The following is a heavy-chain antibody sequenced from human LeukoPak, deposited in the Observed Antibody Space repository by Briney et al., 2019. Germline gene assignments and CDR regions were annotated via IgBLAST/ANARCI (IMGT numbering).Heavy chain of an antibody. CDR3: ARLPMVRGVIIEGYFQH. J-gene: IGHJ1*01. CDR2: IYPGDSDT. V-gene: IGHV5-51*01. D-gene: IGHD3-10*01. Sequence: GESLKISCKGSGYSFTSYWIGWVRQMPGKGLEWMGIIYPGDSDTRYSPSFQGQVTISADKSISTAYLQWSSLKASDTAMYYCARLPMVRGVIIEGYFQHWGQGTLVTVSS. CDR1: GYSFTSYW.